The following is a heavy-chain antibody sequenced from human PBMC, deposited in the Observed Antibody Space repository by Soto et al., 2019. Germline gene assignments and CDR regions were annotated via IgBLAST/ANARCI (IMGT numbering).Heavy chain of an antibody. CDR2: INPNSGGT. V-gene: IGHV1-2*02. CDR3: ASNPRGWNPGWFDP. J-gene: IGHJ5*02. D-gene: IGHD1-1*01. CDR1: CYTFTGYY. Sequence: VKGSCKASCYTFTGYYMHWWRQAPGQGLEWMGWINPNSGGTNYAQKFQGRVTMTRDTSISTAYMELSRLRSDDTAVYYCASNPRGWNPGWFDPWGQGTLVTVSS.